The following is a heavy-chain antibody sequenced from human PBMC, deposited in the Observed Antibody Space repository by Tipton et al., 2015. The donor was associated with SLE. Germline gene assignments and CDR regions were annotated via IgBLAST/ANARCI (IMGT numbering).Heavy chain of an antibody. D-gene: IGHD6-13*01. J-gene: IGHJ4*02. V-gene: IGHV3-23*01. CDR1: GFTFSSYA. CDR3: ARGPGYSSSWYEDYFDY. Sequence: GSLRLSCAASGFTFSSYAMSWVRQAPGKGLEWVSAISGSGGSTYYADSVKGRFTISRDNAKNSLYLQMNSLRAEDTAVYYCARGPGYSSSWYEDYFDYWGQGTLVTVSS. CDR2: ISGSGGST.